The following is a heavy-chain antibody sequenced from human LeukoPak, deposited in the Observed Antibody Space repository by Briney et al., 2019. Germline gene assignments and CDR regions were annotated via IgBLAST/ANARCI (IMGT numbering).Heavy chain of an antibody. Sequence: PGGSLRLSCAASGFTFSSYAMSWVRQAPGKGLEWASAISGSGGSTYYGDSVKGRFTISRDNSKNTLYLQMNSLRAEDTAVYYCAKTRPLDSSSWSHGDYWGQGTLVTVSS. CDR3: AKTRPLDSSSWSHGDY. V-gene: IGHV3-23*01. J-gene: IGHJ4*02. CDR1: GFTFSSYA. CDR2: ISGSGGST. D-gene: IGHD6-13*01.